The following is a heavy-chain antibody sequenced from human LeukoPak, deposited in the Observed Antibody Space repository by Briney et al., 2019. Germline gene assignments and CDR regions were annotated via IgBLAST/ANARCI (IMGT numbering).Heavy chain of an antibody. CDR2: IKQDGSQG. V-gene: IGHV3-7*01. Sequence: GGSLRLSCAASGFTFTTSWMSWVRQAPGKGLEWVANIKQDGSQGYYVDSVKGRFTISRDNTKNSLYLRMNSLRAEDTAVYYCARAMFNNGWYPDYFDYWGQGTLVTVSS. D-gene: IGHD6-19*01. CDR3: ARAMFNNGWYPDYFDY. CDR1: GFTFTTSW. J-gene: IGHJ4*02.